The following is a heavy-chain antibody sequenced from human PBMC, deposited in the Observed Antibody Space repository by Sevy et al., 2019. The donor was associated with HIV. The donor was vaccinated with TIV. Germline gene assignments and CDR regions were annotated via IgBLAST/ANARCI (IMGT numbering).Heavy chain of an antibody. CDR2: IYSDGRT. CDR1: GLSVSDNY. J-gene: IGHJ6*02. CDR3: ARDRYYDASGYYYYYYGMDV. Sequence: GGSLRLSCAASGLSVSDNYMNWVRQAPGKGLELVSVIYSDGRTYYADSVKGRFTISRDNSKNTLYLHMNNLRREDTAVYYCARDRYYDASGYYYYYYGMDVWGQGTTVTVSS. V-gene: IGHV3-66*01. D-gene: IGHD3-22*01.